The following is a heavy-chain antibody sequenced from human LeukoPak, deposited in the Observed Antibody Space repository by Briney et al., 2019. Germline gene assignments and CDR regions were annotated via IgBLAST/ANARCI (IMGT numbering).Heavy chain of an antibody. D-gene: IGHD2-2*01. CDR2: ISGSGAGT. V-gene: IGHV3-23*01. J-gene: IGHJ4*02. CDR3: AKDTFSTSKRNFDY. CDR1: GFTFSSYA. Sequence: GGSLRLSCAASGFTFSSYAMNWVRQAPGEGLEWVSAISGSGAGTYYADSVKGRFTISRDNSKNTLYLQMNSLRAEDTAVYYCAKDTFSTSKRNFDYWGQGTLVTVSS.